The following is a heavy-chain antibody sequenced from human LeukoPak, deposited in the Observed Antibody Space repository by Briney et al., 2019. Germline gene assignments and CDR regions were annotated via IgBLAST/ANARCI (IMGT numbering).Heavy chain of an antibody. D-gene: IGHD3-22*01. CDR1: GYTFTSYY. Sequence: ASVKVSCKASGYTFTSYYIHWVRQAPGQGLEWMGITNPSGGSTSYAQKFQGRVTMTRDTSTSTVYMERRSLRSEDTAVYYCARDADDSSGYSNFDYWGQGTLVTVSS. V-gene: IGHV1-46*01. CDR2: TNPSGGST. CDR3: ARDADDSSGYSNFDY. J-gene: IGHJ4*02.